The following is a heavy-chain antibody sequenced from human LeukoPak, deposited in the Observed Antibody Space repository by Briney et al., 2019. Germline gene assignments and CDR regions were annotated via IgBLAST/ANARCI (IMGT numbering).Heavy chain of an antibody. CDR1: GFTFSNYE. CDR3: ARKDEHYGSGSCY. D-gene: IGHD3-10*01. Sequence: PGGSLRLSCAASGFTFSNYEMHWVRQAPGKGLEWVSYISSSGSDIYYADSVKGRFTISRDNAKNSLYLHMNSLRAEDTAVYYCARKDEHYGSGSCYWGQGTLVTVSS. V-gene: IGHV3-48*03. CDR2: ISSSGSDI. J-gene: IGHJ4*02.